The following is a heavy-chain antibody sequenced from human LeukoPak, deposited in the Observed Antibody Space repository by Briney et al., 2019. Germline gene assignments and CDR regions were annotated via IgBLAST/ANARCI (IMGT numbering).Heavy chain of an antibody. CDR3: ARGRGPCSGGTCYVDF. V-gene: IGHV3-48*01. J-gene: IGHJ4*02. CDR1: GFTFSGYI. D-gene: IGHD2-15*01. CDR2: ISNSGSTI. Sequence: GGSLRLSCAASGFTFSGYIMNWVRQAPGKGLEWLSYISNSGSTIYYADSVKGRFSISRDNAKNSLWLQMSCLRAEDTAVYYCARGRGPCSGGTCYVDFWGQGTLVTVSS.